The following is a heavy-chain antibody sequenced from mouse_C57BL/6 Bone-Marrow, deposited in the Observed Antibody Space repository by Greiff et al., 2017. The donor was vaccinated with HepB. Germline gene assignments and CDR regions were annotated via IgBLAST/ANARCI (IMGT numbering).Heavy chain of an antibody. D-gene: IGHD1-1*01. J-gene: IGHJ3*01. CDR3: ARYDYYYGSSYPFAY. Sequence: QVQLQQPGAELVKPGASVKMSCKASGYTFTSYWITWVKQRPGQGLEWIGDIYPGSGSTNYNEKFKSKATLTVDTSSSTAYMQLSSLTSEDSAVYDCARYDYYYGSSYPFAYWGQGTLVTVSA. CDR1: GYTFTSYW. CDR2: IYPGSGST. V-gene: IGHV1-55*01.